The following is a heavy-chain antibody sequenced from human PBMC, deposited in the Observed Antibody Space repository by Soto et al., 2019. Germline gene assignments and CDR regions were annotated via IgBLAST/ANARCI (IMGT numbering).Heavy chain of an antibody. CDR3: ARLPRDCNNTSCYYADX. CDR1: GYDFNTNW. CDR2: MYPGDSDT. J-gene: IGHJ4*02. D-gene: IGHD3-3*01. Sequence: PGESLKISCRGSGYDFNTNWFGWVRQLPGRGLELVGIMYPGDSDTSYNPSLQGHVTLSVDVTVSTAFLQWRSLETSDTGMYFCARLPRDCNNTSCYYADXWGQRTHVT. V-gene: IGHV5-51*01.